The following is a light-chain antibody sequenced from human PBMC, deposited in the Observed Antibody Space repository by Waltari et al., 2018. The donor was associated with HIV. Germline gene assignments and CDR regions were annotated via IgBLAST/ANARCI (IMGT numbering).Light chain of an antibody. V-gene: IGKV1-39*01. CDR2: AAS. CDR1: QSISSY. Sequence: DIQMTQSPSSLSASVGDRVTITCRASQSISSYLNWYQQKPGKAPKLLIYAASSLQSGVPSRFSGSGSGTDFTLTISSLQPEDIATYYCQQYDNLPGTFGGGTKVEIK. J-gene: IGKJ4*01. CDR3: QQYDNLPGT.